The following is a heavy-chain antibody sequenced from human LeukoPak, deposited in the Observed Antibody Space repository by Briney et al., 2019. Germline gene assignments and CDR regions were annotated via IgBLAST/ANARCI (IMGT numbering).Heavy chain of an antibody. CDR1: GFTFSSYE. CDR3: ARADSSGWGSLDY. V-gene: IGHV3-48*03. Sequence: GGSLRLSCAASGFTFSSYEMNWVRQAPGKGLEWVSYISSSGSTIYYADSVKGRFTISRDNAKNSLYLQMNSLRAEDTAVYYRARADSSGWGSLDYWGQGTLVTVSS. J-gene: IGHJ4*02. D-gene: IGHD6-19*01. CDR2: ISSSGSTI.